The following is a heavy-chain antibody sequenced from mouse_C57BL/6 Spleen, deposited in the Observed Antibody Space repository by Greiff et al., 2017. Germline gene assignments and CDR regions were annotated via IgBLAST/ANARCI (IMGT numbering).Heavy chain of an antibody. CDR3: ARHDPYDYDGLYYFDY. D-gene: IGHD2-4*01. V-gene: IGHV1-62-2*01. CDR2: FYPGSGSI. CDR1: GYTFTEYT. J-gene: IGHJ2*01. Sequence: QVQLKESGAELVKPGASVKLSCKASGYTFTEYTIHWVKQRSGQGLEWIGWFYPGSGSIKYNEKFKDKATLTADKSSSTVYMELSRLTSEDSAVYFSARHDPYDYDGLYYFDYWGQGTTLTVSS.